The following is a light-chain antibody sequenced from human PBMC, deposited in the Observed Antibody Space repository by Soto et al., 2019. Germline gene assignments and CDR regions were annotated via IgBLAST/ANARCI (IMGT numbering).Light chain of an antibody. CDR1: QNVASSY. V-gene: IGKV3-20*01. CDR3: QQYGFSPRT. J-gene: IGKJ1*01. Sequence: EIVLTQSPGTLSLSPGERATLSCRASQNVASSYLAWYQQKPGQAPRLLIFGTSTRATGIPDRFGGSGSGPDFTLTINRLEPEDFAVYDCQQYGFSPRTFGQGTKVEVK. CDR2: GTS.